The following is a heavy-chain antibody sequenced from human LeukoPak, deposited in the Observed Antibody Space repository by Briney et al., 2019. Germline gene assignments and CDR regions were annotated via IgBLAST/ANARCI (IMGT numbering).Heavy chain of an antibody. V-gene: IGHV3-74*01. CDR3: ARRSAPCGLDY. D-gene: IGHD3/OR15-3a*01. J-gene: IGHJ4*02. CDR2: IASDGSST. CDR1: GFTFSSYW. Sequence: PGGSLRLSCAASGFTFSSYWMNWVRQAPGKGLVWVSRIASDGSSTTYADSVKGRFSISRDNAKNTLYLQMNSLRAEDTAFYYCARRSAPCGLDYWGQGTLVTVSS.